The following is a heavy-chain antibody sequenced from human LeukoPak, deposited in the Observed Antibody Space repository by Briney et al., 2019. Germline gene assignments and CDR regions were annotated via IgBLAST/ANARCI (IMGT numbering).Heavy chain of an antibody. CDR3: ASVYKYGMDV. J-gene: IGHJ6*02. Sequence: GASVKVSCKASGYTVTSYYMHWVPQAPGQGLEWMAIVNPSGSSSYAQKFQGRATLTRATSTNTVYMELSGLRSEDTAVYYCASVYKYGMDVWGQGTTVVVSS. CDR2: VNPSGSS. CDR1: GYTVTSYY. V-gene: IGHV1-46*01.